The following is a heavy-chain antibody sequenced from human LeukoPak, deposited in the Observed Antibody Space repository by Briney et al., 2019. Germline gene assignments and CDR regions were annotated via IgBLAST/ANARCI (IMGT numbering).Heavy chain of an antibody. D-gene: IGHD6-19*01. CDR3: ATTSEYSSDWFDY. V-gene: IGHV1-2*02. CDR2: INPNSGCT. CDR1: GYTFPGYH. Sequence: ASVKVACQASGYTFPGYHMHWVREAPGQGLEWMGGINPNSGCTNYAQQFQGRVTMTRDTFISTAYMELSRLRSDDTAVYYCATTSEYSSDWFDYWGQGTLVTVSS. J-gene: IGHJ5*01.